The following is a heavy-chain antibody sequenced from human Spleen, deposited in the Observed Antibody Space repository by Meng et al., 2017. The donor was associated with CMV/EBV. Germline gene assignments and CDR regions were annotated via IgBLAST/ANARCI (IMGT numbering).Heavy chain of an antibody. CDR3: ARDAGIAVAGTLGY. V-gene: IGHV1-18*01. CDR1: GYSFTSYG. J-gene: IGHJ4*02. CDR2: ISAYNGNT. Sequence: ASVKVSCKASGYSFTSYGISWVRQAPGQGLERMGWISAYNGNTNYAQKLQGRVSMTTDTSTSTAYMELRSLRSDDTAVYSCARDAGIAVAGTLGYWGQGTLVTVSS. D-gene: IGHD6-19*01.